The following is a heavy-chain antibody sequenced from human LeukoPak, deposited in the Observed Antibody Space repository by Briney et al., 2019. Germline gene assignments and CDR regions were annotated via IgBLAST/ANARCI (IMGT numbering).Heavy chain of an antibody. Sequence: PGGSLRLSCAASGFTFSSYSMNWVRQAPGKGLEWVSSITSSSSYKYYADSVKGRFTISRDNAKNSLYLQMNSLRAEDTAVYYCARVNGYSSDLDYCGQGTLVTVSS. D-gene: IGHD6-19*01. CDR1: GFTFSSYS. V-gene: IGHV3-21*01. CDR2: ITSSSSYK. CDR3: ARVNGYSSDLDY. J-gene: IGHJ4*02.